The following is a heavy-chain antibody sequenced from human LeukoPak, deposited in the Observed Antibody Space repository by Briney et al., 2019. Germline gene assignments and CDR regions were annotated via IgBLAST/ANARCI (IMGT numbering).Heavy chain of an antibody. D-gene: IGHD4-17*01. J-gene: IGHJ3*01. CDR1: GITFGDYA. V-gene: IGHV3-49*04. CDR3: TRASDYGAPGPL. Sequence: GGSLRLSCTASGITFGDYAMSWVRQAPGKGLEWVGFIRSKAYGGTTEYAASVKGRFTISRDDSKSIAYLQMNSLKTEDTAVYYCTRASDYGAPGPLWGQGTMVTVSS. CDR2: IRSKAYGGTT.